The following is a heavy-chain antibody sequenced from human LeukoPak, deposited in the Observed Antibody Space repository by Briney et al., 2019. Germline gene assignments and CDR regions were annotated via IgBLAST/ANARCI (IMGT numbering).Heavy chain of an antibody. CDR3: AKGRDDSSGYYFTGDAFDI. V-gene: IGHV3-23*01. CDR1: RFTFSSYA. Sequence: GGSLRLSCAASRFTFSSYAMSWVRQAPGKGLEWVSAISGSGGSTYYADSVKGRFTISRDNSKNTLYLQMNSLRAEDTAVYYCAKGRDDSSGYYFTGDAFDIWGQGTMFTVSS. D-gene: IGHD3-22*01. CDR2: ISGSGGST. J-gene: IGHJ3*02.